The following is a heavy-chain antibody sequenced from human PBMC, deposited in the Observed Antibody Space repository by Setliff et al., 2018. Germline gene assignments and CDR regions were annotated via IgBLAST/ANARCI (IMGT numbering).Heavy chain of an antibody. D-gene: IGHD3-22*01. CDR3: ARPLPTGYYDSSGYFDY. CDR2: ISAYNGNT. V-gene: IGHV1-18*01. Sequence: ASVKVSCKASGYTFTSYGISWVRQAPGQGLEWMGWISAYNGNTNYAQKLQGRVTMTTGTSTSTAYMELRSLRSDDTAVYYCARPLPTGYYDSSGYFDYWGQGTLVTVSS. J-gene: IGHJ4*02. CDR1: GYTFTSYG.